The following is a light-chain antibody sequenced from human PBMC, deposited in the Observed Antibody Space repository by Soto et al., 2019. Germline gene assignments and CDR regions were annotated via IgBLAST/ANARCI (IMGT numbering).Light chain of an antibody. J-gene: IGKJ1*01. CDR2: WAS. V-gene: IGKV4-1*01. Sequence: DIVMTQSPDSLAVSLGERATINCKSSQSVLHSSNNKNYLAWYQQNPGQPPKLLIYWASTRESGVPDRFTGSGSVTDFTLTISSLQAEDVAVYYCQQYFGPPQTFGQGTKVEI. CDR3: QQYFGPPQT. CDR1: QSVLHSSNNKNY.